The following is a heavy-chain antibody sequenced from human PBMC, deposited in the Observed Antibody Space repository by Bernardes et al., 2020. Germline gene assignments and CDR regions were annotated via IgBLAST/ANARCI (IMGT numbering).Heavy chain of an antibody. CDR2: IKQDGSEK. V-gene: IGHV3-7*01. J-gene: IGHJ5*01. CDR3: AKGASGSYLHWFDS. D-gene: IGHD3-10*01. Sequence: GGSLRLSCAASGFTFSSYWMSWVRQAPGKGLEWVANIKQDGSEKYYVDSVKGRFTISRDNAKNSLYLQMNSLRAEDTAVYYCAKGASGSYLHWFDSWGQGTLVTVSS. CDR1: GFTFSSYW.